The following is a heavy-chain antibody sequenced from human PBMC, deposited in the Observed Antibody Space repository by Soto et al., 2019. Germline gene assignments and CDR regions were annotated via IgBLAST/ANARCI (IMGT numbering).Heavy chain of an antibody. CDR3: GVAGTFRSRPPTFFDY. Sequence: PSETLSLTCAVYGGSFSGYYWSWIRQPPGKGLEWIGEINHSGSTNYNPSLKSRVTISVDTSKNQFSLKLSSVTAADTAVYYCGVAGTFRSRPPTFFDYWGQGTLVTVYS. CDR2: INHSGST. J-gene: IGHJ4*02. V-gene: IGHV4-34*01. CDR1: GGSFSGYY. D-gene: IGHD6-19*01.